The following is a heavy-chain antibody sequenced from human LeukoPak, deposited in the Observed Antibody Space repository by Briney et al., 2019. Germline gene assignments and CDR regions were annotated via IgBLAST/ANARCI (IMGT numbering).Heavy chain of an antibody. CDR3: ARTFGSGRYPGDWFDP. CDR1: GFPFSNYW. Sequence: GESLRLSCTASGFPFSNYWMHWVRQGPGKGLEWVSRIYSDGSSTTYADSVKGRFTISRDNAKNTLYLQMSSLRAEDTAVYYCARTFGSGRYPGDWFDPWGQGTLVTVSS. V-gene: IGHV3-74*01. D-gene: IGHD6-19*01. CDR2: IYSDGSST. J-gene: IGHJ5*02.